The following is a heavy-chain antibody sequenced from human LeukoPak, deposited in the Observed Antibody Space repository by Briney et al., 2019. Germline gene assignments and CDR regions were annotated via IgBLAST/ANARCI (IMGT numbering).Heavy chain of an antibody. Sequence: GESLKISCKGSGYSFTGYWIGSVRQMPGKGLEWMGIIYPGDSNTRYSPSFEGQVTISADKSISTAYLQWSSLKASDTATCYCASDRVNAYAGYWGQGTLVTVSS. J-gene: IGHJ4*02. V-gene: IGHV5-51*01. CDR3: ASDRVNAYAGY. CDR2: IYPGDSNT. CDR1: GYSFTGYW. D-gene: IGHD2-2*01.